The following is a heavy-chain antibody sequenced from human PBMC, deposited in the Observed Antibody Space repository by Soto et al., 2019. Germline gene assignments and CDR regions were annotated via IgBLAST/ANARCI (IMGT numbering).Heavy chain of an antibody. CDR2: IKSDGTVT. D-gene: IGHD3-3*01. J-gene: IGHJ4*02. Sequence: EVQLVESGGGLVQPGGSLRLSCVVSGITFSTYRMHWVRQAPGKGLVWVSHIKSDGTVTHYTDSVRGRFIISRDNAKNTLFLQMNSLRAEDTAVYYGARENYDFGSGYYLDYWGQGTLVTVSS. V-gene: IGHV3-74*01. CDR3: ARENYDFGSGYYLDY. CDR1: GITFSTYR.